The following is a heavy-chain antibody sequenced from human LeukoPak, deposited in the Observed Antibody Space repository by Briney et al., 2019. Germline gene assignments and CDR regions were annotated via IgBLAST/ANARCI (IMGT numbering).Heavy chain of an antibody. J-gene: IGHJ3*02. CDR3: ARSGYSSGWYEGVFDI. V-gene: IGHV3-30-3*01. CDR2: ISYDGSNK. Sequence: GGSLRLSCAASGFTFSSYAMHWVRQAPGKGLEWVAVISYDGSNKYYVDSVKGRFTISRDNSKNTLYLQMNSLRAEDTAVYYCARSGYSSGWYEGVFDIWGQGTMVTVSS. CDR1: GFTFSSYA. D-gene: IGHD6-19*01.